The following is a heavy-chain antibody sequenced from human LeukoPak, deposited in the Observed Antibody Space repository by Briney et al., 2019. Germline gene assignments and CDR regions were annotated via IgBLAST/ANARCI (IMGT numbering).Heavy chain of an antibody. CDR2: IYRGGYT. D-gene: IGHD4-17*01. CDR3: AIGSTVFHARR. CDR1: EFNARYTY. Sequence: GGTLRLSCVASEFNARYTYMTWLRQAPGKGLEWISVIYRGGYTDYADSVKGRFTISSDTPKRTLYLQMNSLSAEDTATYYCAIGSTVFHARRWGQGTRVTVSS. J-gene: IGHJ4*02. V-gene: IGHV3-53*01.